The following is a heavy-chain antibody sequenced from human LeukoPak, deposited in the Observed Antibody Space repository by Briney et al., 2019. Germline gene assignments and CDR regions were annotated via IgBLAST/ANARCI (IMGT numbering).Heavy chain of an antibody. CDR1: AYSISSSYY. V-gene: IGHV4-38-2*01. CDR3: ARHYRVRGGPPFDY. J-gene: IGHJ4*02. Sequence: PSETLSLTCAVSAYSISSSYYWGWIRQPPGKGLEWIGSLYHSGNTYYNPSLKSRLTISVDTSKNQFSLKLSSVTAADTAVYYCARHYRVRGGPPFDYWGQGTLVTVSS. CDR2: LYHSGNT. D-gene: IGHD3-10*01.